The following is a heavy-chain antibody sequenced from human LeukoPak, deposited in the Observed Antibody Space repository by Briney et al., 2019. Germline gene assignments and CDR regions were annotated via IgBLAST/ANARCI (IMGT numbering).Heavy chain of an antibody. CDR3: ARQDISSSYYGLDY. V-gene: IGHV4-4*07. CDR2: VSSRGII. J-gene: IGHJ4*02. CDR1: GASISGYF. Sequence: KPSETLSLTCTVSGASISGYFWPWIRHPAGKGLEWIGRVSSRGIINYNPSLMSRVTMSTDTSRNHFSLNLSSVTAADTAIYFCARQDISSSYYGLDYWGQGTLVTVSS. D-gene: IGHD1-26*01.